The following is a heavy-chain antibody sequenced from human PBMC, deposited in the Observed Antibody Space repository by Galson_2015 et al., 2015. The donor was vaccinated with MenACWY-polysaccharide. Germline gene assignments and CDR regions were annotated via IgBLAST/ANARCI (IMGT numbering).Heavy chain of an antibody. CDR1: GDTFSSSG. CDR2: IIPILDAA. CDR3: ARARLRTTTVVTPDYFLDS. D-gene: IGHD2/OR15-2a*01. Sequence: SVKVSCKASGDTFSSSGVTWVRQAPGQGLGWVGRIIPILDAADSAQRFQGRLTITADKSTSTAYMELSGLRSDDTAVYYCARARLRTTTVVTPDYFLDSWGQGTLVTVSS. V-gene: IGHV1-69*04. J-gene: IGHJ4*02.